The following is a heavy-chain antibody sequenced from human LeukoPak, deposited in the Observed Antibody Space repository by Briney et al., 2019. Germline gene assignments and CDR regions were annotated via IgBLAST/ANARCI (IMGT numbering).Heavy chain of an antibody. CDR2: INHSGSI. J-gene: IGHJ4*02. CDR3: ARGKSGDLFFDY. Sequence: PSETLSLTCTVYGGSFSDYCWSWIRQSPGKGLEWIGEINHSGSINYNPSLKSRVTISVDTSKNQFSLKLSSVTAADTAVYYCARGKSGDLFFDYWGQGTLVTVSS. D-gene: IGHD7-27*01. V-gene: IGHV4-34*01. CDR1: GGSFSDYC.